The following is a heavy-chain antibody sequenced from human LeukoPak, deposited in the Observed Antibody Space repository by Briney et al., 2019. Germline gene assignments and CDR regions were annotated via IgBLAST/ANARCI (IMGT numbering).Heavy chain of an antibody. V-gene: IGHV3-23*01. CDR2: ISGSGGST. J-gene: IGHJ6*02. Sequence: GGSLRLSCAASGFTFSSYAMSWVRRAPGKGLEWVSAISGSGGSTYYADSVKGRFIIARDNSKNTLYLQMNSLRAEDTAVYYCAKGGSEMDVWGQGTTVTVSS. CDR3: AKGGSEMDV. CDR1: GFTFSSYA. D-gene: IGHD5-12*01.